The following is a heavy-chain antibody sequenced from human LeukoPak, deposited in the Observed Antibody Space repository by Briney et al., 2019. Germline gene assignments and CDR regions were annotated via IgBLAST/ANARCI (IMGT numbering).Heavy chain of an antibody. Sequence: GGSLRLSCAASGFILSAYEMSWVCQAPGKGLEWVGRIRSKSDGGATDYPAPVKGRFTISRDDSKNTLYLQMNSLKTEDTAVYYCARESYGSGWYYYFDYWGQGALVTVSS. V-gene: IGHV3-15*01. D-gene: IGHD6-19*01. CDR3: ARESYGSGWYYYFDY. CDR2: IRSKSDGGAT. CDR1: GFILSAYE. J-gene: IGHJ4*02.